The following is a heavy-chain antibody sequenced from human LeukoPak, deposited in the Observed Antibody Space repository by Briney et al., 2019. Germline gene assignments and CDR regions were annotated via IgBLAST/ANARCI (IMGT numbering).Heavy chain of an antibody. CDR1: GFTFDDYG. Sequence: GGSLRLSCAASGFTFDDYGMSWVRQAPGKGLEWVSFINWNGGSTGYTDSVKGRFTISRDNAESSLYLQMNSLRAEDTALYHCAALGSNDAFDIWGQGTMVTVSS. CDR3: AALGSNDAFDI. CDR2: INWNGGST. J-gene: IGHJ3*02. V-gene: IGHV3-20*01. D-gene: IGHD3-10*02.